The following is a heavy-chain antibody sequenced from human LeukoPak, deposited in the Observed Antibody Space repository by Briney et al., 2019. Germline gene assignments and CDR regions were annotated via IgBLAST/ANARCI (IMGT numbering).Heavy chain of an antibody. CDR1: GFTFNTHS. Sequence: PGGSLRLSCAASGFTFNTHSMNWVRQAPGKGLEWVSYISSSSSTIYYADSVKGRFTISRDNAKNSLYLQMNSLRDEDTAVYYCLGYFDYWGQGTLVTVSS. CDR2: ISSSSSTI. V-gene: IGHV3-48*02. CDR3: LGYFDY. J-gene: IGHJ4*02.